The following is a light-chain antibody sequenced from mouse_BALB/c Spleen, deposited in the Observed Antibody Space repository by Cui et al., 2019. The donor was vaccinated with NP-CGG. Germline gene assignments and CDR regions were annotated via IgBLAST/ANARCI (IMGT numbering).Light chain of an antibody. J-gene: IGLJ1*01. Sequence: QAVVPQESALTTSPGGLVIPTCRTSTGAVTTSNYANWVQEKPDHLFTGLIGGTNNRVPGVPARFSGSLIGDKAALTIAGAQTEDEAKYFCALWYSNHWVFGGGTKLTVL. CDR1: TGAVTTSNY. CDR3: ALWYSNHWV. V-gene: IGLV1*01. CDR2: GTN.